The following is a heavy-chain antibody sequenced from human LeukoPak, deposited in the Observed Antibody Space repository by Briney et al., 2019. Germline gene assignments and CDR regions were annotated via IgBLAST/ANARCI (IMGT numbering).Heavy chain of an antibody. Sequence: GGSLRLSCAASGFTFKSYGMHWVRQAPGKGLEWVAVIWHDGKNKYYADSVKGRFTVSRDNSKNTLYLQMDSLRADDTAVYYCAKDRETTASGTFDYWGQGALVTVSS. J-gene: IGHJ4*02. D-gene: IGHD6-13*01. CDR2: IWHDGKNK. V-gene: IGHV3-30*02. CDR3: AKDRETTASGTFDY. CDR1: GFTFKSYG.